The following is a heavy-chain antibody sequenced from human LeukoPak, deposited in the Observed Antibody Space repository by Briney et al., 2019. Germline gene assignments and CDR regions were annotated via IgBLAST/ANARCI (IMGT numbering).Heavy chain of an antibody. V-gene: IGHV3-30*04. D-gene: IGHD6-6*01. CDR2: ISYDGTKK. CDR3: AREAEFSSSPTFDS. J-gene: IGHJ4*02. CDR1: GFNFNNHA. Sequence: GRSLRLSCAASGFNFNNHALHWVRQAPGKGLEWVTLISYDGTKKYYADSVKGRFTVSRDKSSNTVRLQMNSLRPEDTGLYYCAREAEFSSSPTFDSWGQGVLVTVSS.